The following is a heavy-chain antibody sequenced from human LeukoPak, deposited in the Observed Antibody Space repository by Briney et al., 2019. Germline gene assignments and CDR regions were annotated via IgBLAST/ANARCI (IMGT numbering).Heavy chain of an antibody. J-gene: IGHJ4*02. CDR1: GFTFSSYA. CDR2: ISSGGST. V-gene: IGHV3-64D*09. Sequence: GGSLRLSCSASGFTFSSYAMLWVRQAPGKGLECVSAISSGGSTHYADSEKGRFTISRDDSENTLYLQMSSLRAEDTAVYYCAMNWNCDYWGQGTLVTVSS. CDR3: AMNWNCDY. D-gene: IGHD1-1*01.